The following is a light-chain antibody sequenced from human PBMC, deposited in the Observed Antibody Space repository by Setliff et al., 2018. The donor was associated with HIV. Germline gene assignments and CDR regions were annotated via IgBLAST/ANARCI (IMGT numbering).Light chain of an antibody. V-gene: IGLV2-23*02. CDR3: CSYSRSSVPYV. Sequence: QSALTQVASVSGSLGQSITISCTGTSNDVGGHNLVSWFRVDPGKAPKLIIFNVNLWASGVSHRFSASKSGNTASLTISGLQSVDEADYYCCSYSRSSVPYVFGSGTRSPS. CDR2: NVN. CDR1: SNDVGGHNL. J-gene: IGLJ1*01.